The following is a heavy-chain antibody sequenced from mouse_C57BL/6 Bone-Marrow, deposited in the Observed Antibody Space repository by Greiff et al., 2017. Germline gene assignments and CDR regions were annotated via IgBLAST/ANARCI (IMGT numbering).Heavy chain of an antibody. V-gene: IGHV5-12*01. CDR2: ISNGGGST. Sequence: EVQVVESGGGLVQPGGSLKLSCAASGFTFSDYYMYWVRQTPEKSLEWVAYISNGGGSTYYPDTVQGRFTISRDHAKNTLYLRMSRLKSEDTAIYYCARRVFDYWCQGPTLPVSS. CDR1: GFTFSDYY. J-gene: IGHJ2*01. CDR3: ARRVFDY.